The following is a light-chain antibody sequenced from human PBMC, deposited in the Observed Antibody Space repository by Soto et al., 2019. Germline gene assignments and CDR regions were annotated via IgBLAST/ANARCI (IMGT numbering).Light chain of an antibody. CDR2: DAS. V-gene: IGKV1-39*01. CDR1: QSISTS. Sequence: DIQMTQSPSSLSASVGDRVTITCRASQSISTSLNWYQQKPGKAPKFLIYDASRLQSGVPSRFSGSGSGTDFTLTISSLQPEEFATYYCQQSYSTPRYTFGQGNKLEIK. CDR3: QQSYSTPRYT. J-gene: IGKJ2*01.